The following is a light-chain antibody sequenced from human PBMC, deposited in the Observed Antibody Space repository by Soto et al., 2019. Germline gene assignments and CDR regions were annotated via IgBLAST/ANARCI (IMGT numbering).Light chain of an antibody. CDR1: SSDVGGNKH. V-gene: IGLV2-14*03. CDR3: SSYIGATTYV. Sequence: QSVLTQRASVSGSPGQSITISCTGTSSDVGGNKHVSWYQQHPGKAPKLMIYDVTNRPSGVSDRFSASKSGNTASLTISGLQAEDEADYYCSSYIGATTYVFGTGTKVTVL. CDR2: DVT. J-gene: IGLJ1*01.